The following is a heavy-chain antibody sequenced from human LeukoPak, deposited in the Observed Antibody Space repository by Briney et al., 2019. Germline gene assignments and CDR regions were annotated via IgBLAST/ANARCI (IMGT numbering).Heavy chain of an antibody. CDR2: IWYDGSNK. Sequence: GGSLRLSCAASGFTFSSYGMHWVRQAPGKGLEWVAVIWYDGSNKYYADSVKGRFTISRDNSKNTLYLQMNSLRAEDTAVYYCAKVTTPGRSYYYYYMDVWGKGTTVPVSS. J-gene: IGHJ6*03. D-gene: IGHD2-15*01. CDR1: GFTFSSYG. V-gene: IGHV3-33*06. CDR3: AKVTTPGRSYYYYYMDV.